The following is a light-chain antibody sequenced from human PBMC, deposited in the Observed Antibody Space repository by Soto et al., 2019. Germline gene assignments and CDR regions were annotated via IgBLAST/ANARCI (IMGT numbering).Light chain of an antibody. CDR3: QQSFTTPRT. V-gene: IGKV1-5*01. CDR2: DAS. J-gene: IGKJ1*01. Sequence: DIQITQSPSTLSASVGDRVTITCRASQSISNRLAWYRQKPGKAPKVLIYDASSLESGVPSNFSGSGSGTDFTLTISGLQLEDFATYYCQQSFTTPRTFGQGTKVDIK. CDR1: QSISNR.